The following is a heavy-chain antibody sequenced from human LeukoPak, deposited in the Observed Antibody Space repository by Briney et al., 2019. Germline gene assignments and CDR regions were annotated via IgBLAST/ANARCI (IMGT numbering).Heavy chain of an antibody. CDR2: FDPEDGET. CDR1: GYTLTELS. D-gene: IGHD3-22*01. CDR3: ATAPKYYYDSSGYYYSDY. V-gene: IGHV1-24*01. Sequence: GASVKVSCKVSGYTLTELSMHWVRQAPGKGREWRGGFDPEDGETIYAQKFQGRVTMTEDTSTDTAYMELSSLRSEDTAVYYCATAPKYYYDSSGYYYSDYWGQGTLVTVSS. J-gene: IGHJ4*02.